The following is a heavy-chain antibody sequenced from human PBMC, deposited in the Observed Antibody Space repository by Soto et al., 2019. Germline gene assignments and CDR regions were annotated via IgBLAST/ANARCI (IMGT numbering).Heavy chain of an antibody. Sequence: GGSLRLSCAASGFTFSSYSMNWVRQAPGKGLEWVSYISSSSSTIYYADSVKGRFTISRDNAKNSLYLQMNSLRDEDTAVYYCASTGHYYDSSGYGFWGQGTLVTAPQ. CDR2: ISSSSSTI. CDR3: ASTGHYYDSSGYGF. V-gene: IGHV3-48*02. D-gene: IGHD3-22*01. CDR1: GFTFSSYS. J-gene: IGHJ4*02.